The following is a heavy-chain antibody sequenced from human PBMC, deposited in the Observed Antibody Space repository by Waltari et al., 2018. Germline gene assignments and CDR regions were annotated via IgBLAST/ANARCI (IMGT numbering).Heavy chain of an antibody. CDR2: ISYDGSNK. Sequence: QVQLVESGGGVVQPGRSLRLSCAASGFTFSSYAMPWVRQAPGKGLEWVAVISYDGSNKYYADSVKGRFTISRDNSKNTLYLQMNSLRAEDTAVYYCASTGHEWGQGTLVTVSS. D-gene: IGHD3-10*01. CDR1: GFTFSSYA. V-gene: IGHV3-30-3*01. CDR3: ASTGHE. J-gene: IGHJ4*02.